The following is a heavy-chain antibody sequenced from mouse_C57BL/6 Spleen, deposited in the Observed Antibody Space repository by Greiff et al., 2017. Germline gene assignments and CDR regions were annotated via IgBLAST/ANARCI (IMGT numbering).Heavy chain of an antibody. CDR3: TRYGNYYGSSFDY. V-gene: IGHV1-15*01. CDR1: GYTFTDYE. D-gene: IGHD1-1*01. CDR2: IDPETGGP. J-gene: IGHJ2*01. Sequence: QVQLQQSGAELVRPGASVTLSCKASGYTFTDYEMHWVKQTPVHGLEWIGAIDPETGGPAYNQKFKGKAILTADKSSSTAYMGLRSLTSEDSAVYYCTRYGNYYGSSFDYWGQGTTLTVSS.